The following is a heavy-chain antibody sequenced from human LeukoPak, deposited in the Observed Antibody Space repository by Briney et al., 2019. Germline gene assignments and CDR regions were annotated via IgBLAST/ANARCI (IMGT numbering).Heavy chain of an antibody. CDR3: ARDLLNYGSAYYDVGIFDS. V-gene: IGHV3-30*04. Sequence: GRSLRLSCEASGFSFSTSGVHWVRQAPGKGLEWMAVISKDGRKNHYADSVKGRFTISRDNSKSTLFLQMNSLRPEDTAIYYCARDLLNYGSAYYDVGIFDSWGQGTLVTVSS. D-gene: IGHD3-10*01. CDR1: GFSFSTSG. CDR2: ISKDGRKN. J-gene: IGHJ4*02.